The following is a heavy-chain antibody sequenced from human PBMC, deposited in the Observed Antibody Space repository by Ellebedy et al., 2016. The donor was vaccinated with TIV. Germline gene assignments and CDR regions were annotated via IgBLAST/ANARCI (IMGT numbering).Heavy chain of an antibody. CDR1: GFTFSSYD. CDR3: ARGTIGWKGVDY. Sequence: PGGSLRLSCAASGFTFSSYDMHWVRQATGKGLEWVSAIGTAGNTYYPGSVKGRFTISRDNAKNTLYLQLDSLRAEDTAIYYCARGTIGWKGVDYWGQGTLVTVSS. J-gene: IGHJ4*02. V-gene: IGHV3-13*01. D-gene: IGHD2-8*01. CDR2: IGTAGNT.